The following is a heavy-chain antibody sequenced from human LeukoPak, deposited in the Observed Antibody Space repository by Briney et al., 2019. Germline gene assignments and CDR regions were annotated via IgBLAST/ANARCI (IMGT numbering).Heavy chain of an antibody. V-gene: IGHV4-39*01. CDR1: SGSISSSSYY. J-gene: IGHJ4*02. D-gene: IGHD3-10*01. CDR3: ARLVLLWFGELLYFDY. CDR2: IYYSGST. Sequence: SETLSLTCTVSSGSISSSSYYWGWIRQPPGKGLEWIGSIYYSGSTYYNPSLKSRVTISVDTSKNQFSLKLSSVTAADTAVYYCARLVLLWFGELLYFDYWGQGTLVTVSS.